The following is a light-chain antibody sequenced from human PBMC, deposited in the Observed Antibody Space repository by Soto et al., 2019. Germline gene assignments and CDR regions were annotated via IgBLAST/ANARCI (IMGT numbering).Light chain of an antibody. V-gene: IGKV1-5*03. CDR3: QEYNTGPGYS. CDR2: KTS. Sequence: DIQMTQSPSTLSASVGDRVTITCRASQSFGRWLAWYQQKPGKAPELLIYKTSTLERGVPSRFSGSGSGTEFTLTISSLQPDDFATFYCQEYNTGPGYSFGQGTWLEIK. CDR1: QSFGRW. J-gene: IGKJ2*03.